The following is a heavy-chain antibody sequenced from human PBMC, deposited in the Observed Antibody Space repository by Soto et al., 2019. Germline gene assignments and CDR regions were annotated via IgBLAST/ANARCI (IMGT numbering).Heavy chain of an antibody. CDR3: ARTLYGDNVDY. CDR1: GYTFTSYD. CDR2: MNPNSGNT. J-gene: IGHJ4*02. D-gene: IGHD4-17*01. Sequence: QVQLVQSGAEVKKPGASVKVCCEACGYTFTSYDIHWVRQATGQGLEWMGWMNPNSGNTGYAQKFQGRVTMTRNTSISTAYMELSSLRPEDTAVYYCARTLYGDNVDYWGQGTLVTVSS. V-gene: IGHV1-8*01.